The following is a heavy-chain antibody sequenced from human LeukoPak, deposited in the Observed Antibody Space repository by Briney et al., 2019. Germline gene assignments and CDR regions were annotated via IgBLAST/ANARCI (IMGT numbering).Heavy chain of an antibody. CDR2: IRSKAYGGTT. D-gene: IGHD2-2*01. CDR1: GFTFGDYA. Sequence: QPGRSLRLSCTASGFTFGDYAMSWFRQAPGKGLEWVGFIRSKAYGGTTEYAASVKGRFTISRDDSKSIAYLQMNSLKTEDTAVYHCTRAYTQLGFDPWGQGTLVTVSS. J-gene: IGHJ5*02. V-gene: IGHV3-49*03. CDR3: TRAYTQLGFDP.